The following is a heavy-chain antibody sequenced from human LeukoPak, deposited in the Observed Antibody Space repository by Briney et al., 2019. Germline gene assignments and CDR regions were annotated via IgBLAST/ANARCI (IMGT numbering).Heavy chain of an antibody. CDR3: AKDPYSGTTPWYFDL. CDR2: ISPSGDIT. D-gene: IGHD2-2*01. Sequence: GGTLRLSCAASGFTFSNHGMNWVRQAPGKGLEWVSGISPSGDITYYADSVKGRFTISRDNSKNTLYLQMNSLRAEDTAVYYCAKDPYSGTTPWYFDLWGRGTLVTVSS. J-gene: IGHJ2*01. CDR1: GFTFSNHG. V-gene: IGHV3-23*01.